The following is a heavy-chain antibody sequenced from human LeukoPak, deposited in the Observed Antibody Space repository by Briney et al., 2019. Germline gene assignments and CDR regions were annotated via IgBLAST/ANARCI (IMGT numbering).Heavy chain of an antibody. J-gene: IGHJ4*02. D-gene: IGHD2-2*01. CDR2: ISAYNGNT. Sequence: GASVKVSCKASGYTFTSYGISWVRQAPGQGLEWMRWISAYNGNTNYAQKLQGRVTMTTDTSTSTAYMELRSLRSDDTAVYYCARDSLGYCSSTSCSIPHYWGQGTLVTVSS. CDR1: GYTFTSYG. V-gene: IGHV1-18*04. CDR3: ARDSLGYCSSTSCSIPHY.